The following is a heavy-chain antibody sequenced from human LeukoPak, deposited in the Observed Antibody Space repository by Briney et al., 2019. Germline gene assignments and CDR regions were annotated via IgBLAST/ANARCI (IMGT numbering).Heavy chain of an antibody. J-gene: IGHJ4*02. Sequence: SETLSLTCTVSGESISGFYWTWIRQPPGKGLEWIGYIYYSGSTNYNPSLKSRVTISVDTSKNQFSLKLSSVTAADTAVYYCARRRWCSGGSCYHLTRWGQGTLVTVSS. V-gene: IGHV4-59*12. CDR3: ARRRWCSGGSCYHLTR. D-gene: IGHD2-15*01. CDR1: GESISGFY. CDR2: IYYSGST.